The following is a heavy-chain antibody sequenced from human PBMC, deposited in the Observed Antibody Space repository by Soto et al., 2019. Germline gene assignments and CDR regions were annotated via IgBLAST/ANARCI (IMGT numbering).Heavy chain of an antibody. CDR1: GGTFSSYA. CDR3: GSTGCNDAHEFDS. J-gene: IGHJ4*02. Sequence: ASVKVSCKASGGTFSSYAISWVRQAPGQGLEWMGGIIPIFGTANYAQKFQGRVTITADESTSTAYMELSSLRSEDTAVYYCGSTGCNDAHEFDSWGQGTLVTVSS. CDR2: IIPIFGTA. D-gene: IGHD2-2*01. V-gene: IGHV1-69*13.